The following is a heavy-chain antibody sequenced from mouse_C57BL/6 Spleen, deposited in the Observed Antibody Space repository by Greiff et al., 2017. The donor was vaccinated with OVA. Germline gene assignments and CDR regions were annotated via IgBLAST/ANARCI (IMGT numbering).Heavy chain of an antibody. CDR3: TRGTRRLRLREDD. J-gene: IGHJ2*01. CDR1: GYTFTGYW. Sequence: VQLQQSGAELMKPGASVKLSCKASGYTFTGYWIEWVKQRPGHGLEWIGEILPGSGSTNYNEKFKGKATLTADTSSNTAYMQLSSLTTEDSAIYYCTRGTRRLRLREDDWGKGTTLTVSS. D-gene: IGHD3-2*02. V-gene: IGHV1-9*01. CDR2: ILPGSGST.